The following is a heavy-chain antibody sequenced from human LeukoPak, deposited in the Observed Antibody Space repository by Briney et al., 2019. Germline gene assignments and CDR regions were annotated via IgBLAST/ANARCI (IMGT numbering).Heavy chain of an antibody. D-gene: IGHD2-15*01. J-gene: IGHJ4*02. V-gene: IGHV1-18*01. CDR3: ARGIIGYYFDY. CDR2: IRAYGNT. Sequence: ASVKVSCKTSGYTFTIYGISWVRQAPGQGLEWMGLIRAYGNTNYAHNLQGRVTMTTDTSTSPAYMELRSLRSDDAAVYYCARGIIGYYFDYWGQGTLVTVSS. CDR1: GYTFTIYG.